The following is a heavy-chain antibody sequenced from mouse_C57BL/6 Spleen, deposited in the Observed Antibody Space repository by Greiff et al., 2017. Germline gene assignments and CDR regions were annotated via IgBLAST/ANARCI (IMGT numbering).Heavy chain of an antibody. Sequence: DVQLVESGGGLVKPGGSLKLSCAASGFTFSSYAMSWVRQTPEKRLEWVATISDGGSYTYYPDNVKGRFTISRDNAKNNLYLQMSHLKSEDTAMYYCAREGYGSSYGGFDYWGQGTTLTVSS. CDR3: AREGYGSSYGGFDY. V-gene: IGHV5-4*01. CDR1: GFTFSSYA. J-gene: IGHJ2*01. D-gene: IGHD1-1*01. CDR2: ISDGGSYT.